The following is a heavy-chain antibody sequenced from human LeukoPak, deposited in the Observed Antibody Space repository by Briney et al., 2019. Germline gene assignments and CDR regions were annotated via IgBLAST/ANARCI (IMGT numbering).Heavy chain of an antibody. D-gene: IGHD3-22*01. V-gene: IGHV3-23*01. CDR3: AKGGITMIVVVIQYYFDY. J-gene: IGHJ4*02. Sequence: AGGSLRLSCAASGFILSSYAMSWVRQAPGKGLEWVSTISGSGGSTYYADSVKGRFTISRDNSKNTLYLQMNSLRAEDTAVYYCAKGGITMIVVVIQYYFDYWGQGTLVTVSS. CDR2: ISGSGGST. CDR1: GFILSSYA.